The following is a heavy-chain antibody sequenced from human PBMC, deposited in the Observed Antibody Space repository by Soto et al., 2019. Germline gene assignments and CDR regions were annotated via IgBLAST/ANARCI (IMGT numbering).Heavy chain of an antibody. CDR2: INSSGGTT. J-gene: IGHJ5*02. V-gene: IGHV3-23*01. CDR1: GFTFSSYA. D-gene: IGHD3-9*01. CDR3: AKGLLRYFDWPPFDP. Sequence: GGSLRLSCAASGFTFSSYAMTWVRQAPGKGLEWVSVINSSGGTTYYAASVKGRFTISRDNSKNTLYLQMNSLRAEDTAVYYCAKGLLRYFDWPPFDPWGQGTLVTVSS.